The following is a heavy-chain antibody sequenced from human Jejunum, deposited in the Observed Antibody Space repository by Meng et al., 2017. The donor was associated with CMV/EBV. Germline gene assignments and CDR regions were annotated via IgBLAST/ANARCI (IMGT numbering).Heavy chain of an antibody. J-gene: IGHJ3*02. CDR2: ISTRGTYI. CDR1: YR. CDR3: ARDIVGPIAVQRGGSFDI. V-gene: IGHV3-21*01. D-gene: IGHD2-15*01. Sequence: YRMNWVRQAPGKGLEWVSSISTRGTYIYYADSLKGRITVSRDDAQNSLYLEIYSLRAEDTALYYCARDIVGPIAVQRGGSFDIWGQGTMVTVSS.